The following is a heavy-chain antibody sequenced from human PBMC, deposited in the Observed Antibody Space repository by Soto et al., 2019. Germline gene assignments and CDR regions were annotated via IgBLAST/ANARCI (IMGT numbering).Heavy chain of an antibody. CDR3: ARDGTSSWAYFDY. V-gene: IGHV3-53*01. J-gene: IGHJ4*02. CDR1: GFTVSNNF. CDR2: IYSGGST. D-gene: IGHD6-13*01. Sequence: LSLSCAASGFTVSNNFMSWVRQAPGKGLEWVSVIYSGGSTYYADSVKGRFTISRDNSKNTVFLQMNSLRAEDTAVYYCARDGTSSWAYFDYWGQGAQVTVSS.